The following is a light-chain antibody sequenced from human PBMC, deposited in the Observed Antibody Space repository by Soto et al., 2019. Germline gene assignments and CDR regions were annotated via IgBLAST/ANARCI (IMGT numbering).Light chain of an antibody. Sequence: QSVLTQPHSVSGSPGQSVTISCSGTSSDVGHYNFVSWYQHHPGKAPKLLIYDVTTRPSGVPDRFSGSKSGNTASLTISGLQAEDEADFYCCSYASSYTWVFGGGTKVTVL. J-gene: IGLJ3*02. CDR1: SSDVGHYNF. CDR3: CSYASSYTWV. CDR2: DVT. V-gene: IGLV2-11*01.